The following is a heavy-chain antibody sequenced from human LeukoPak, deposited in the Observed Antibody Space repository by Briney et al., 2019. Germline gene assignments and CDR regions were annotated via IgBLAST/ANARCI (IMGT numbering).Heavy chain of an antibody. D-gene: IGHD2-2*01. J-gene: IGHJ6*03. CDR3: ARDAHIVVVPAAMPYYYYYMDV. Sequence: ASVKVSCKASGYTFTGYYMHWVPQAPGQGLEWMGWINPNSGGTNYAQKFQGRVTMTRDTSISTAYMELSRLRSDDTAVYYCARDAHIVVVPAAMPYYYYYMDVWGKGTTVTVSS. CDR2: INPNSGGT. V-gene: IGHV1-2*02. CDR1: GYTFTGYY.